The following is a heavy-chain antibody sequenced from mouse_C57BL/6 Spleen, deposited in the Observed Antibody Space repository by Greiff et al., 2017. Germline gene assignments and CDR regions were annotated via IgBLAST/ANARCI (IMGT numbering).Heavy chain of an antibody. CDR3: ARRHYGSSYGCFDV. J-gene: IGHJ1*03. D-gene: IGHD1-1*01. V-gene: IGHV1-75*01. Sequence: QVQLQQSGPELVKPGASVKISCTASGYTFTDYYITWVQQRPGQGLEWIGWIFPGSGSTYYNEKFKGQATLTVDKSSSTAYMLLSKLTSEDSAVYFWARRHYGSSYGCFDVWGTGNTVTVFS. CDR1: GYTFTDYY. CDR2: IFPGSGST.